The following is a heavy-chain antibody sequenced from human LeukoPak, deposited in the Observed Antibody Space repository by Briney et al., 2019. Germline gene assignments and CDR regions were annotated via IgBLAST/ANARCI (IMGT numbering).Heavy chain of an antibody. Sequence: ASVKVSCKASGGTFSSYAISWVRQAPGQGLEWMGIINPSGGSTSYAQKFQGRVTMTRDTSTSTVYMELSSLRSKDTAVYYCARDIWGENYYYYGMDVWGQGTTVTVSS. CDR3: ARDIWGENYYYYGMDV. D-gene: IGHD3-10*01. J-gene: IGHJ6*02. CDR1: GGTFSSYA. CDR2: INPSGGST. V-gene: IGHV1-46*01.